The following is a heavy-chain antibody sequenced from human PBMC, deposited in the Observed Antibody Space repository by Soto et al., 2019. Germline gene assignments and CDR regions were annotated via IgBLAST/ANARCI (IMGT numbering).Heavy chain of an antibody. J-gene: IGHJ6*02. V-gene: IGHV4-59*01. Sequence: ETLSLTCTVSGGSISSYYWSWIRQPPGKGLGWIGYIYYSGSTNYNPSLKSRVTISVDTSKNQFSLKLSSVTAADTAVYYCAREVGLRKRVDYYYGMDVWGQGTTVTVSS. D-gene: IGHD3-10*01. CDR2: IYYSGST. CDR3: AREVGLRKRVDYYYGMDV. CDR1: GGSISSYY.